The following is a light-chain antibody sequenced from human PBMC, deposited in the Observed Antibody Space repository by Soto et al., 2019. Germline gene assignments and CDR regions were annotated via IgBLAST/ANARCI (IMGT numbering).Light chain of an antibody. V-gene: IGLV2-23*01. Sequence: QAVVTQPPSVSAAPGQKVTISCSGSSSNIGGNSVSWYQQLPGTAPKLMIYEGSRRPSGVSDRFSGSKSGNTASLTISGLQAEDEADYYCCSYGSSTTYVFGSGTKLTVL. CDR1: SSNIGGNS. J-gene: IGLJ1*01. CDR3: CSYGSSTTYV. CDR2: EGS.